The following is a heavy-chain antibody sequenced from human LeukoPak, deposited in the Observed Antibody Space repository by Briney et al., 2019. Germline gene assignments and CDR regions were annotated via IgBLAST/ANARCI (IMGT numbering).Heavy chain of an antibody. Sequence: GGSLRLSCAASGFTFSSYAMNWVRQAPGKGLKWVSAISVSGRSTFYADSVKGRFTISRDNSMDTLYLQMNNLRAEDTAVYYCARVHLETYNHANSENTCFDSWGQGTLVTVCS. CDR1: GFTFSSYA. J-gene: IGHJ4*02. D-gene: IGHD3-22*01. CDR2: ISVSGRST. V-gene: IGHV3-23*01. CDR3: ARVHLETYNHANSENTCFDS.